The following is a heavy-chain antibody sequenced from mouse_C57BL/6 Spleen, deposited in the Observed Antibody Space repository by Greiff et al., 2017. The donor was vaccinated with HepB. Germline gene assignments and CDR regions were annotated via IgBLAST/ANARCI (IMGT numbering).Heavy chain of an antibody. CDR2: IDPENGDT. Sequence: EVQLQQPGAELVRPGASVKLSCTASGFNIKDDYMHWVKQRPEQGLEWIGWIDPENGDTEYASKFQGKATITADTSSNTAYLQLSSLTSEDTAVYYCTMWGFLDYWGQGTTLTVSS. CDR3: TMWGFLDY. V-gene: IGHV14-4*01. J-gene: IGHJ2*01. CDR1: GFNIKDDY.